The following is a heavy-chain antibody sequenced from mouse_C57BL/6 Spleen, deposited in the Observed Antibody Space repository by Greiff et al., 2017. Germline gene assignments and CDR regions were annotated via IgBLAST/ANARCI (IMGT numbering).Heavy chain of an antibody. CDR2: IDPEDGDT. D-gene: IGHD2-5*01. Sequence: VQLQQSGAELVRPGASVKLSCTASGFNIKDYYMHWVKQRPEQGLEWIGRIDPEDGDTEYAPKFQGKASMTADTSSNTAYLQLSSLTSEDTAVYYCTLYINGAMDYWVQGTSVTVAS. CDR3: TLYINGAMDY. V-gene: IGHV14-1*01. CDR1: GFNIKDYY. J-gene: IGHJ4*01.